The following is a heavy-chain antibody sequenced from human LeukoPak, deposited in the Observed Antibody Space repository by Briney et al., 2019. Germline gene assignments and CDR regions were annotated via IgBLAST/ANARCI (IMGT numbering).Heavy chain of an antibody. J-gene: IGHJ3*02. V-gene: IGHV3-53*01. CDR3: ARGGRGSAAVVAPRSFDI. Sequence: GGSLRLSCAASGFTVSSIHMVWVRQAPGKGLEWVSVTYTGGNSYYADSVKGRFIISRDISKNTLYLQMNSLRAEDSALYYCARGGRGSAAVVAPRSFDIWGQGTMFTVSS. D-gene: IGHD3-22*01. CDR1: GFTVSSIH. CDR2: TYTGGNS.